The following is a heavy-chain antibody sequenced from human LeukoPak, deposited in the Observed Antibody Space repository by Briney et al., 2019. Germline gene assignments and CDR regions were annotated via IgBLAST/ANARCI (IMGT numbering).Heavy chain of an antibody. J-gene: IGHJ5*01. CDR1: GYTFTSYG. V-gene: IGHV1-18*01. CDR2: ISAYNGNT. Sequence: GASVKVSCKASGYTFTSYGISWVRQAPGQGLEWMGWISAYNGNTNYAQKLQGRVTMTTDTSTSTAYMELRSLRSDDTAVYYCARDRQVYGSGSSNNWFDPWGQGTLVTVSS. CDR3: ARDRQVYGSGSSNNWFDP. D-gene: IGHD3-10*01.